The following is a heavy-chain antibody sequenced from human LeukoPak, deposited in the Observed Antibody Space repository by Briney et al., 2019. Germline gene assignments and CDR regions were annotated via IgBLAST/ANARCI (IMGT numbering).Heavy chain of an antibody. D-gene: IGHD5-12*01. CDR1: GYTFTSHD. CDR2: MNPNSGNT. V-gene: IGHV1-8*01. Sequence: ASVKVSCKASGYTFTSHDINWVRQATGQGLEWMGWMNPNSGNTGYAQKFQGRVTMTRNTSISTAYMELSSLRSEDTAVYYCARGVATVRGAFYYYYGMDVWGQGTTVTVSS. J-gene: IGHJ6*02. CDR3: ARGVATVRGAFYYYYGMDV.